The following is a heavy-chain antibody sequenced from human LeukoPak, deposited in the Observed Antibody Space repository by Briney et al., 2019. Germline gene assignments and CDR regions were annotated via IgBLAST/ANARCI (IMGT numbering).Heavy chain of an antibody. CDR1: GFTFRSYE. Sequence: GGSLRLSRAASGFTFRSYEMNWVRQAPGKGLEWGSFISNSGDSIYYADSVKGRFTISRDNAKNSLFLQMNSLRAEDTAVYYSARSEARFMLSWGQGTLVTVSS. CDR2: ISNSGDSI. D-gene: IGHD3-16*02. V-gene: IGHV3-48*03. CDR3: ARSEARFMLS. J-gene: IGHJ4*02.